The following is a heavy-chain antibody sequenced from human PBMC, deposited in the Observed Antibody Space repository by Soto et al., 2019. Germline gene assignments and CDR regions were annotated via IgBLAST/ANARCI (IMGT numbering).Heavy chain of an antibody. CDR1: GYTFTVYY. J-gene: IGHJ4*02. CDR2: INPKSGGT. CDR3: ARGYYDFWSGSQRVPFDY. D-gene: IGHD3-3*01. Sequence: AASVKVSCKASGYTFTVYYMHWVRQAPGQGLEWMGWINPKSGGTMYPQKFQGRVTMTWDTSISTAYMELSRLRSDDTAVYYCARGYYDFWSGSQRVPFDYWGQGTLVTVSS. V-gene: IGHV1-2*02.